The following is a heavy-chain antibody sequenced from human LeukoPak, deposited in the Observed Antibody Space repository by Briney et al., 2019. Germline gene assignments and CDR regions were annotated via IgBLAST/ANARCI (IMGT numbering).Heavy chain of an antibody. D-gene: IGHD3-10*02. CDR3: AREMLDNHWFDP. J-gene: IGHJ5*02. V-gene: IGHV3-72*01. Sequence: GGSLRLSCAASGFIFNDHYIDCVRQAPGKGLEWVGRIRNKVNNYITEYAASVKGRFSISRDESKKSLFLQMNSLKTEDTAVYYCAREMLDNHWFDPWGQGTLVTVSS. CDR2: IRNKVNNYIT. CDR1: GFIFNDHY.